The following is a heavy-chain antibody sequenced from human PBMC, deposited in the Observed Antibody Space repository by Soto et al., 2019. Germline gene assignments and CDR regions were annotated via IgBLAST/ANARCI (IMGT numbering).Heavy chain of an antibody. D-gene: IGHD3-16*01. CDR2: ISAYNGNT. V-gene: IGHV1-18*01. Sequence: QVQLVQSGAEVKKPGASVKVSCKTSGYTFTNFGLSWVRQAPGQGLEWMGWISAYNGNTNYAQNFQRRLTMTTDTYTSTADMELGSLRSDDTAVYYCAKGGTRIDYGGHGTRVPVSS. CDR3: AKGGTRIDY. CDR1: GYTFTNFG. J-gene: IGHJ4*01.